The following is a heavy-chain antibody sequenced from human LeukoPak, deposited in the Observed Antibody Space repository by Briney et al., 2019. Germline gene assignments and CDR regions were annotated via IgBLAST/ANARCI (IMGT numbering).Heavy chain of an antibody. V-gene: IGHV4-31*03. CDR2: IYYSGST. Sequence: SETLSLTCTVSGGSISSGGYYWSWIRQHPGKGLEWIGYIYYSGSTYYNPSLKSRVTISVDTSKNQFSLKLSSVTAADTAVYYRARVVGYCSSTSCPRVYAFGIWGQGTMVTVSS. D-gene: IGHD2-2*01. CDR1: GGSISSGGYY. CDR3: ARVVGYCSSTSCPRVYAFGI. J-gene: IGHJ3*02.